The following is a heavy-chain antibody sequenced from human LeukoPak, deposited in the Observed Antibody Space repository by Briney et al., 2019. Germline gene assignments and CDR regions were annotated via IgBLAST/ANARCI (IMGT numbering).Heavy chain of an antibody. CDR2: IKQDGSEK. CDR1: GFSFSNYW. CDR3: ASHSVGVLPIATFDY. D-gene: IGHD2-2*01. Sequence: GGSLRLSCAASGFSFSNYWMTWVRQAPGKGLEWVANIKQDGSEKYYVDSVKGRFTISRDNPKNPLYLQMNSLRAEDTAMYFCASHSVGVLPIATFDYWGQGTLVTVSS. V-gene: IGHV3-7*01. J-gene: IGHJ4*02.